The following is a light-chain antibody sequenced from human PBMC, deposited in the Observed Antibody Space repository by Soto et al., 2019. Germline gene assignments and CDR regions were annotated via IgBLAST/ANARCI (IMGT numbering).Light chain of an antibody. V-gene: IGLV1-40*01. CDR3: QSYDSSLSGSV. J-gene: IGLJ2*01. CDR1: SSNIGTGYD. Sequence: QSVLTQPPSVSGAPGQRVSISCTGNSSNIGTGYDVHWYQQFPGTAPRLLIYDNINRPSGVPDRFSGSKSGTSASLAITGLQADDEADYHCQSYDSSLSGSVFGGGTKVTVL. CDR2: DNI.